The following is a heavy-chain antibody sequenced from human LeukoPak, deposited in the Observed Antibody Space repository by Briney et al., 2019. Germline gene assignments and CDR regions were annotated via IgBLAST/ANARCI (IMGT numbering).Heavy chain of an antibody. CDR3: AKGISYYDSSGYYYVTDIFDY. CDR1: GFTFSSYS. V-gene: IGHV3-21*01. J-gene: IGHJ4*02. D-gene: IGHD3-22*01. Sequence: GGCLRLSCAASGFTFSSYSMNWVRQTPGKGLEWVSSISSSSSYIYYADSVKGRFTISRDNAKNSLYLQMNSLRAEDTAVYYCAKGISYYDSSGYYYVTDIFDYWGQGTLVTVSS. CDR2: ISSSSSYI.